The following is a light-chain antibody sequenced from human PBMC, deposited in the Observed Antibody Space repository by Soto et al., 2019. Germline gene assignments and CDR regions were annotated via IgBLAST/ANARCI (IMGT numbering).Light chain of an antibody. V-gene: IGLV2-8*01. CDR2: EVN. CDR3: QSYDSSLSPYV. Sequence: QSVLTQPPSASGSPGQSVAISCTGTSSDVGGYNYVSWYQQHPGKAPKLMISEVNKRPSGVPDRFSGSKSGTSASLAITGLQAEDEADYYCQSYDSSLSPYVFGTGTKGTVL. CDR1: SSDVGGYNY. J-gene: IGLJ1*01.